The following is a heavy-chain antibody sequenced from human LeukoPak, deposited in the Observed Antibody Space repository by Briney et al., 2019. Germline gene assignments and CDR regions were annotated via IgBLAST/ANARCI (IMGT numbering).Heavy chain of an antibody. Sequence: GGSLRLSCAASGFTVSSNYMSWVRQAPGKGLEWVSVIYSGGSTYYADSVKGRFTISRDNYKNTLYLQMNSLRAEDTAVYYCARGIVGVSLYFDYWGQGTLVTVSS. CDR1: GFTVSSNY. CDR2: IYSGGST. J-gene: IGHJ4*02. D-gene: IGHD1-26*01. V-gene: IGHV3-66*01. CDR3: ARGIVGVSLYFDY.